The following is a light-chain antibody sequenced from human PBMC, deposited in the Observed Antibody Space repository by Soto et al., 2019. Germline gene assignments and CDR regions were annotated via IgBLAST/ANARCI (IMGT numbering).Light chain of an antibody. J-gene: IGLJ1*01. CDR2: ANS. Sequence: QAVVTQSPSVSGAPGQRVTISCTGSSSNIGANYDVHWYQQRPGTAPKLLIFANSNRPSGVPDRFSGSKSGTSASLVITGLQAEDEGDYYCQSYDSTLSARYVFGTGTKVTVL. CDR3: QSYDSTLSARYV. V-gene: IGLV1-40*01. CDR1: SSNIGANYD.